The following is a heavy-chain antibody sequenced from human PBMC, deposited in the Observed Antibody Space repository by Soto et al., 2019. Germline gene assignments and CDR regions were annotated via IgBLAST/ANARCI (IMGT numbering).Heavy chain of an antibody. V-gene: IGHV4-59*08. Sequence: SETLSLTCTVSGGSISSYYWSWIRQPPGKGLEWIGYIYNSGSTHYNPSLRSRVTISVDTSKNQFSLKLRSVTAADTAVYYCASMGYHYGSGSYPLDYWGQGTLVTVSS. D-gene: IGHD3-10*01. CDR2: IYNSGST. CDR1: GGSISSYY. CDR3: ASMGYHYGSGSYPLDY. J-gene: IGHJ4*02.